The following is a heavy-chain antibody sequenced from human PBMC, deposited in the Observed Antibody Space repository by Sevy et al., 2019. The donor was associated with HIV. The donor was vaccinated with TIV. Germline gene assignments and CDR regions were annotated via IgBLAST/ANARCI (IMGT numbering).Heavy chain of an antibody. V-gene: IGHV3-15*07. CDR2: IKSNTDGGTT. CDR1: GSTFSNAW. CDR3: TTRGSGWYSY. J-gene: IGHJ4*02. Sequence: GGSLRLSCAGSGSTFSNAWMNWVRQAPGKGLEWVGRIKSNTDGGTTDYAAPVKGRFTISRDDSKNTLYLQMNSLKTEDTAVYYCTTRGSGWYSYWGQGTLVTVSS. D-gene: IGHD6-19*01.